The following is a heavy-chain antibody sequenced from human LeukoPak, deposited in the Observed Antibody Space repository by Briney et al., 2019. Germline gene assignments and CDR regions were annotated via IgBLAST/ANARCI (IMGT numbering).Heavy chain of an antibody. CDR1: GFTFSSYG. CDR2: IWYDGSNK. D-gene: IGHD3-22*01. V-gene: IGHV3-33*06. CDR3: AKEKARNYYDSSGYGY. J-gene: IGHJ4*02. Sequence: GRSLRLSCAASGFTFSSYGMHWVRQAPGKGLEWVAGIWYDGSNKYYADSVKGRFTISRDNSKNTLYLQMNSLRAEDTAEYYCAKEKARNYYDSSGYGYWGQGTLVTVSS.